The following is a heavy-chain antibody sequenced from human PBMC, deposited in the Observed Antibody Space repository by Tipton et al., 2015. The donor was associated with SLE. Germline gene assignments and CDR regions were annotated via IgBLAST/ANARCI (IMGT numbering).Heavy chain of an antibody. CDR3: AREGTPKDIVVVPAAQRGSWFDP. CDR2: IYYSGST. V-gene: IGHV4-39*07. Sequence: TLSLTCIVSGGSISSGGYYWGWIRQPPGKGLEWIGSIYYSGSTYYNPSLKSRVTISVDTSKNQFSLKLSSVTAADTAVYYCAREGTPKDIVVVPAAQRGSWFDPWGQGTLVTVSS. J-gene: IGHJ5*02. CDR1: GGSISSGGYY. D-gene: IGHD2-2*01.